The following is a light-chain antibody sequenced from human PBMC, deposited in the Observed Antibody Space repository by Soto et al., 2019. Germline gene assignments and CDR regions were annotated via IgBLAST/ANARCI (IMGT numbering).Light chain of an antibody. V-gene: IGKV3D-20*02. Sequence: EIVLTQSPATLSLSPGERATLSCRASQSLTNSFIAWYQQRPGQAPRLLIYDTSSRASGIPDRFSGSGSGTDFTLTITSLQSDDFAVYFCQQYSDWPITFGQGTRLEIK. CDR1: QSLTNSF. CDR2: DTS. J-gene: IGKJ5*01. CDR3: QQYSDWPIT.